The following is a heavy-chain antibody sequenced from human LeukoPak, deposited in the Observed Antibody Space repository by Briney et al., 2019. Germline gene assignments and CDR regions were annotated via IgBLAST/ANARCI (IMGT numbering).Heavy chain of an antibody. V-gene: IGHV3-23*01. J-gene: IGHJ4*02. CDR3: AKGQRRNIDYDRNFDN. CDR2: ISGSGVIT. D-gene: IGHD4-17*01. CDR1: GFTFSNYA. Sequence: PDGSLRLSCPASGFTFSNYAMSWVRQAPGKGLEWVSTISGSGVITYYTDSVKGRFTISRDNSKNTVYLQMNSLRGEDTAVYYCAKGQRRNIDYDRNFDNWGQGTLVTVSS.